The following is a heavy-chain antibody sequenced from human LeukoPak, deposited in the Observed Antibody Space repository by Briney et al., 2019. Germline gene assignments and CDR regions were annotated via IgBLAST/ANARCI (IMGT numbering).Heavy chain of an antibody. CDR1: GGSISDYY. Sequence: PSETLSLTCTVPGGSISDYYGNWIRQPPGKGLEWIGYIYYSGSTTYNPSLKSRVTMSVDTAKNQFSLKLRSVTAADTAVYYCARWKFCSSTNCYLRPMDVWGKGTTVTVSS. D-gene: IGHD2-2*01. CDR2: IYYSGST. CDR3: ARWKFCSSTNCYLRPMDV. J-gene: IGHJ6*03. V-gene: IGHV4-59*01.